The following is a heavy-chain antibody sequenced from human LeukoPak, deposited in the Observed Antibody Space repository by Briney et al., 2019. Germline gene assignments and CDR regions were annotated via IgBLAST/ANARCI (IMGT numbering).Heavy chain of an antibody. CDR1: GFTFSSYW. Sequence: GGSLRLSCAASGFTFSSYWMHWVRQAPGKGLVWVSRINSDGSSTSYADSVKGRFTISRDNAKNTLYLQMNSLRAEDTAVYYCASLMRGVTAFDYWGQGTLVTVSS. D-gene: IGHD2-21*02. J-gene: IGHJ4*02. CDR2: INSDGSST. CDR3: ASLMRGVTAFDY. V-gene: IGHV3-74*01.